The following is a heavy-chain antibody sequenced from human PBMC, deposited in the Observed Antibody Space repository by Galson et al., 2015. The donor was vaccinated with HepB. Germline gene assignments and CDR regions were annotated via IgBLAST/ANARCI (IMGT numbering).Heavy chain of an antibody. CDR1: GFTFSSYA. CDR3: ARTFYFDY. J-gene: IGHJ4*02. D-gene: IGHD3-16*01. V-gene: IGHV3-30*04. Sequence: SLRLSCAASGFTFSSYAMNWVRQAPGKGLEWVAVLSSHGDNEYYADSVKGRFTISRDNSENTVYLQMHSLRVVDTAVYYCARTFYFDYWGQGTLVTVSS. CDR2: LSSHGDNE.